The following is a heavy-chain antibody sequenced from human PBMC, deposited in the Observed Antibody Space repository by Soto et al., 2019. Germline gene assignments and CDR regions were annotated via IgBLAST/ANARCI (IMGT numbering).Heavy chain of an antibody. CDR3: ARAPRISSSGYLYYFDY. D-gene: IGHD3-22*01. J-gene: IGHJ4*02. Sequence: SVKVSCKASGGTFSSYAISWVRQAPGQGLEWMGGIIPIFGTANYAQKFQGRVTITADESTSTAYMELSSLRSEDTAVYYCARAPRISSSGYLYYFDYWGQGTLVTVS. V-gene: IGHV1-69*13. CDR2: IIPIFGTA. CDR1: GGTFSSYA.